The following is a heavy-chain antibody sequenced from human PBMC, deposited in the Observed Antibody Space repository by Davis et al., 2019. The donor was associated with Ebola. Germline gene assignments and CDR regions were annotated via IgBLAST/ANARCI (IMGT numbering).Heavy chain of an antibody. CDR3: ARPIGSTSWFAYFDY. CDR2: IHYSGST. J-gene: IGHJ4*02. Sequence: PSETLSLTCTVSGGSISSSSYYWGWIRHPPGKGLEWIGSIHYSGSTYYNPSLKSRVTISVDTSKNQFSLKLSSVTAADTAVYYCARPIGSTSWFAYFDYWGQGTLVTVSS. V-gene: IGHV4-39*01. CDR1: GGSISSSSYY. D-gene: IGHD6-13*01.